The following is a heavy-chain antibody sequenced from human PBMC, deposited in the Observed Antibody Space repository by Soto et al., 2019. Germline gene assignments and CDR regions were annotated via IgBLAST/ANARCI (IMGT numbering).Heavy chain of an antibody. CDR3: AAAPHCRGGYGRGHYYSMDV. CDR2: IYWNDSQ. V-gene: IGHV2-5*01. D-gene: IGHD2-15*01. CDR1: GFSLSTSVVG. Sequence: QITLKESGPTLVKPTQTVTLTCTFSGFSLSTSVVGVGWIRQSPGKTLEWPALIYWNDSQHYSPSLKNRLTISKDTSKNQVVLTMTNMDPVDTATYFWAAAPHCRGGYGRGHYYSMDVWGQGTTVTVS. J-gene: IGHJ6*02.